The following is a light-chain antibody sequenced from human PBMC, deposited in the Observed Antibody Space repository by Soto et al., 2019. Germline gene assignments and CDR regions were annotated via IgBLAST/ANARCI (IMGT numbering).Light chain of an antibody. CDR2: GAS. J-gene: IGKJ3*01. Sequence: EIVLTQSPGTLSLSPGERATLSCRASQSVSSGFLAWYQQKPGQTPRLLIYGASTRATGIPDGFSGSGSGTDFTLTISRLEPEDFAVYYCQQYGSSPFTFGPGTKVDIK. CDR1: QSVSSGF. V-gene: IGKV3-20*01. CDR3: QQYGSSPFT.